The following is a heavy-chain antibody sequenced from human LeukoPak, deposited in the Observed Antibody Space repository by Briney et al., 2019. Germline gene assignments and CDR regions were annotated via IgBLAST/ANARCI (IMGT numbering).Heavy chain of an antibody. J-gene: IGHJ4*02. Sequence: PGGSLRLSCAASGFAFDDYGMSWVRQAPGKGLEWVSGINWNGGSTGYADFVKGRFTISRDNAKNSLYLQMNSLRAEDTALYYCARRGLSDTTRVFYFDYWGQGTLVTVSS. V-gene: IGHV3-20*04. CDR2: INWNGGST. CDR3: ARRGLSDTTRVFYFDY. D-gene: IGHD5-18*01. CDR1: GFAFDDYG.